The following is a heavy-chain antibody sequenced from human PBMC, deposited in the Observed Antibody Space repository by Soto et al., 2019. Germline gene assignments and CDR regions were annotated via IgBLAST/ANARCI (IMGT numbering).Heavy chain of an antibody. CDR2: ISYDGSNK. V-gene: IGHV3-30*03. Sequence: GGSLRLSCAASGFTFSHYGLHCVRQAPGKGLEWLGVISYDGSNKHYADSVKGRFTVSRDNSKNTLYLQMNSLRAEDTAVYFCARYSGKYQGPIDYWGQGTLVTVSS. J-gene: IGHJ4*02. D-gene: IGHD1-26*01. CDR3: ARYSGKYQGPIDY. CDR1: GFTFSHYG.